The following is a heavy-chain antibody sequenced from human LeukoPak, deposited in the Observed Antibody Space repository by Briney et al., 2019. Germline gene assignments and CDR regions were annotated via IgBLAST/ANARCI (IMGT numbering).Heavy chain of an antibody. D-gene: IGHD6-19*01. V-gene: IGHV3-9*01. Sequence: GGSLRLSCAASGLTFDDYAMHWVRQAPGKGLEWVSGISWNSGSIGYADSVKGRFTISRDNAKNSLYLQMNSLRAEDTALYYCAFAVAGTFYFDYWGQGTLVTVSS. CDR2: ISWNSGSI. J-gene: IGHJ4*02. CDR3: AFAVAGTFYFDY. CDR1: GLTFDDYA.